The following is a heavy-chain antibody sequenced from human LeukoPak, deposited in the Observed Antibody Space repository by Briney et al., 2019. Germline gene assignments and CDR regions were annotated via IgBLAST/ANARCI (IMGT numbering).Heavy chain of an antibody. Sequence: SETLSLTCTVSGGSISSYYWSWIRQTPGEGLEWIGYIYYSGRTNYNPSLKSRVTISVDTSKNQFSLKLSSVTAADTAVYYCARGREGYSYGWGYYYYYMDVWGKGTTVTVSS. CDR3: ARGREGYSYGWGYYYYYMDV. V-gene: IGHV4-59*01. CDR1: GGSISSYY. J-gene: IGHJ6*03. D-gene: IGHD5-18*01. CDR2: IYYSGRT.